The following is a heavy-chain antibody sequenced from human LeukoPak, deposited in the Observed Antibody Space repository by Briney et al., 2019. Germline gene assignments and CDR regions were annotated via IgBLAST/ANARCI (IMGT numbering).Heavy chain of an antibody. CDR2: INHSGST. CDR3: TRSGLTGMRKYPRADYYYYGMDV. Sequence: SETLSLTCAVYGGSFSGYYWSWIRQPPGKGLEWIGEINHSGSTNYNPSLKSRVTISVDTSKNQFSLKLTSVTAADTAVYYCTRSGLTGMRKYPRADYYYYGMDVWGQGTAVTVSS. J-gene: IGHJ6*02. V-gene: IGHV4-34*01. D-gene: IGHD1-14*01. CDR1: GGSFSGYY.